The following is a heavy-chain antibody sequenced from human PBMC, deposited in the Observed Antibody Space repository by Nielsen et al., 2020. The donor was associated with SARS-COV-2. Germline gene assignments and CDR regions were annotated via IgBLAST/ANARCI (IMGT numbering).Heavy chain of an antibody. CDR1: GLTFSSYA. CDR2: ISYDGSNK. V-gene: IGHV3-30-3*01. CDR3: ARVHIVEMATIGRDYFDY. D-gene: IGHD5-24*01. Sequence: GGSLRLSCAASGLTFSSYAMHWVRKAQGKGLEWVAVISYDGSNKYYADSVKGRFTISRDNSKNTLYLQMNSLRAEDTAVYYCARVHIVEMATIGRDYFDYCGHGTLVTVSS. J-gene: IGHJ4*01.